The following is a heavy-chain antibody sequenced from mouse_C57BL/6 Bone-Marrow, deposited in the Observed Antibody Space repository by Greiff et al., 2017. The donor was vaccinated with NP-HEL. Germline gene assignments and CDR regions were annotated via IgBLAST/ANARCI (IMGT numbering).Heavy chain of an antibody. J-gene: IGHJ3*01. CDR3: ARDYGSSSWFAY. CDR1: GYTFTSYW. D-gene: IGHD1-1*01. CDR2: IDPSDSET. V-gene: IGHV1-52*01. Sequence: QVQLQQPGAELVRPGSSVKPSCKASGYTFTSYWMHWVKQRPIQGLEWIGNIDPSDSETHYNQKFKDKATLTVDKSSSTAYMQLSSLTSEDSAVYYCARDYGSSSWFAYWGQGTLVTVSA.